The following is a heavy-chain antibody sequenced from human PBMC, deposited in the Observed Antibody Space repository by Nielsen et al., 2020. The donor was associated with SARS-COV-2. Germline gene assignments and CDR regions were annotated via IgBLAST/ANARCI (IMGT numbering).Heavy chain of an antibody. V-gene: IGHV3-9*01. D-gene: IGHD4-17*01. Sequence: SLKISCAASGFTFDDYAMHWVRQAPGKGLEWVSGISWNSGSIGYADSVKGRFTISRDNAKNSLYLQMNSLRAEDTAVYYCARHDYGDPFDYWGQGTLVTVSS. CDR2: ISWNSGSI. CDR1: GFTFDDYA. J-gene: IGHJ4*02. CDR3: ARHDYGDPFDY.